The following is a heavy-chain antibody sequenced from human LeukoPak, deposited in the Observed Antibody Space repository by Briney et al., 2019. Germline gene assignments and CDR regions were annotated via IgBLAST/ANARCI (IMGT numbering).Heavy chain of an antibody. Sequence: PTGGSLRLSCAASGFTFSSYGMHWVRQAPGKGLEWVAVIWYDGSNKYYADSVKGRFTISRDNSKNTLYLQMNSLRAEDTAVYYCARDGQSRVTAPRLLDYWGQGTLVTVSS. J-gene: IGHJ4*02. CDR1: GFTFSSYG. V-gene: IGHV3-33*01. D-gene: IGHD2-21*02. CDR2: IWYDGSNK. CDR3: ARDGQSRVTAPRLLDY.